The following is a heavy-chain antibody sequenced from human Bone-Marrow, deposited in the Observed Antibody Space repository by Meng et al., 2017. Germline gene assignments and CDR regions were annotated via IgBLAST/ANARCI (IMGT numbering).Heavy chain of an antibody. D-gene: IGHD4-17*01. V-gene: IGHV3-21*01. J-gene: IGHJ4*02. CDR1: GFTFSSYS. CDR3: VRDVNNDYGDYFDY. Sequence: GESLKISCAASGFTFSSYSMNWVRQAPGKGLEWVSSISSSSSYIYYADSVKGRFTISRDNAKNSLYLQMNSLRAEDTAVYYCVRDVNNDYGDYFDYWGQGTLITVSS. CDR2: ISSSSSYI.